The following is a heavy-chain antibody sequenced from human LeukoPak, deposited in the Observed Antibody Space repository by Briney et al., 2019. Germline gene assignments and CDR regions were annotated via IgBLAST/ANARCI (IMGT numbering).Heavy chain of an antibody. D-gene: IGHD2-15*01. CDR3: ARDPTLYSIVDYYYGMDV. J-gene: IGHJ6*02. CDR1: GFTFSSYS. CDR2: ISSSSSTI. V-gene: IGHV3-48*01. Sequence: WGSLRLSCAGSGFTFSSYSMNWVRQAPGKGLEWVSYISSSSSTIYYADSVKGRFTISRDNAKNSLYLQMNSLRAEDTAVYYCARDPTLYSIVDYYYGMDVWGQGTTVTVSS.